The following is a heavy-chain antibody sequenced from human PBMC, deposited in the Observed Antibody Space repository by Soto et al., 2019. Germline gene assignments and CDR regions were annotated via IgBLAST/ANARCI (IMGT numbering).Heavy chain of an antibody. CDR1: GFTFSSYA. V-gene: IGHV3-30-3*01. CDR2: ISYDGSNK. Sequence: QVQLVESGGGVVQPGRSLRLSCAASGFTFSSYAMHWVRQAPGKGLEWVAVISYDGSNKYYADSVKGRFTISRDNSKNTLYLQMNSLRAEDTAVYYCARHLLAYCGGDCYPLYYYYGMDVWGQGTTVTVSS. CDR3: ARHLLAYCGGDCYPLYYYYGMDV. D-gene: IGHD2-21*02. J-gene: IGHJ6*02.